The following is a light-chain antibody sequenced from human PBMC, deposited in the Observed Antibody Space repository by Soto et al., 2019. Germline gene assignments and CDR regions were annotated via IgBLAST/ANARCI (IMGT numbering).Light chain of an antibody. J-gene: IGKJ1*01. CDR1: QNINTY. CDR2: AAS. CDR3: QHYNNWPRT. V-gene: IGKV3-15*01. Sequence: EVVLTQSPATLSLSPGERATLSCRASQNINTYLAWYQQKPGQTPRLLIYAASTRATGVPARFGGSGSGTEFTLTISSLQSEDFAVYYCQHYNNWPRTFGQGTKVDI.